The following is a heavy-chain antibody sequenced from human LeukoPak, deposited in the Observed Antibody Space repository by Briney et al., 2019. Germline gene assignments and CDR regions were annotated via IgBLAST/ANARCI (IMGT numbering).Heavy chain of an antibody. Sequence: GAAVKVSHLLSVYTLPELSMLLVRQAPGKGLEWMGGFDPEDGETIYAQKFQGRVSMTEDTSTDTAYMELSSLRSEDTAVYYCATDQMTYHSGISTFGAWGPGSLVTVSS. D-gene: IGHD3-10*01. J-gene: IGHJ5*02. CDR2: FDPEDGET. CDR1: VYTLPELS. V-gene: IGHV1-24*01. CDR3: ATDQMTYHSGISTFGA.